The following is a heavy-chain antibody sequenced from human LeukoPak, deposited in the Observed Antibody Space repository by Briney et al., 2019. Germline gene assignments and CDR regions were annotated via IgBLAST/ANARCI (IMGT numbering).Heavy chain of an antibody. D-gene: IGHD6-13*01. V-gene: IGHV3-53*01. J-gene: IGHJ4*02. Sequence: GGSLRLSCAASGFTVSSNYMSWVRQAPGKGLDWVSVIYSGGSTYYADSVKGRFTISRDDSKNSLYLQINSLRAEDTAVYYCARAPGSSCPPSLDYWGQGTLVTVSS. CDR2: IYSGGST. CDR3: ARAPGSSCPPSLDY. CDR1: GFTVSSNY.